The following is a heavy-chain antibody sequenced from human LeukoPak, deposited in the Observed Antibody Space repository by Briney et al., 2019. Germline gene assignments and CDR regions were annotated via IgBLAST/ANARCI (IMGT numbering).Heavy chain of an antibody. Sequence: ASVTVSCKAYGYTFTSYAMNWVRQAPGQGLEWMEWINTNTGNPTYAQGFTGRFVFSLDTSVSTAYLQISSLKAEDTAVYYCARDGRIQLFPMDYWGQGTLVTVSS. D-gene: IGHD5-18*01. V-gene: IGHV7-4-1*02. CDR2: INTNTGNP. J-gene: IGHJ4*02. CDR1: GYTFTSYA. CDR3: ARDGRIQLFPMDY.